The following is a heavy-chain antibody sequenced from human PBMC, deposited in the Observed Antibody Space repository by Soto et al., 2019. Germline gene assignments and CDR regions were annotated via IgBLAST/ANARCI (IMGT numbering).Heavy chain of an antibody. CDR1: GGSISSYY. D-gene: IGHD3-22*01. CDR3: ARDYDSSGYYYDY. Sequence: SETLSLTCTVSGGSISSYYWSWIRQPPGKGLEWIGYIYYSGSTNYNPSLKSRVTISVDTSKNQFSLKLSSVTAADTAVYYCARDYDSSGYYYDYWGQGTLVTVSS. V-gene: IGHV4-59*01. J-gene: IGHJ4*02. CDR2: IYYSGST.